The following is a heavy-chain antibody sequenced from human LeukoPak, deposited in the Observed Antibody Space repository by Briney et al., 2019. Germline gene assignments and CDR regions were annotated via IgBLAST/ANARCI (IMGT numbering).Heavy chain of an antibody. V-gene: IGHV4-39*07. D-gene: IGHD3-16*02. CDR3: ARIYYDYDWGSIRYPGGFDS. CDR2: IYYSGST. J-gene: IGHJ4*02. Sequence: SETLSLTCTVSGGSISSSSYYWGWLRQPPGKGLEWIGSIYYSGSTYYNPSLKSRVTISVDTSKNQFSLKLSSVTAADTAVYYCARIYYDYDWGSIRYPGGFDSWGQGTLVTVSS. CDR1: GGSISSSSYY.